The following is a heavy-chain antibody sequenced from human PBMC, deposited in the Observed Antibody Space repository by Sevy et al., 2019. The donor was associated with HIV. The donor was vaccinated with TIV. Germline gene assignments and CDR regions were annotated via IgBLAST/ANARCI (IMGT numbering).Heavy chain of an antibody. D-gene: IGHD3-10*01. CDR3: AKGGSRGMVPDDAFDI. V-gene: IGHV3-23*01. J-gene: IGHJ3*02. CDR2: ISGSGGST. Sequence: GALRLSCAASGFTFSSYAMSWVRQAPGKGLEWVSAISGSGGSTYYADSVKGRFTISRDNSKNTLYLQMNSLRAEDTAVYYCAKGGSRGMVPDDAFDIWGQGTMVTVSS. CDR1: GFTFSSYA.